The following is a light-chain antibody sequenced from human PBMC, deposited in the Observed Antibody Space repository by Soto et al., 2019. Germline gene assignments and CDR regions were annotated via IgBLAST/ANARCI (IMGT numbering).Light chain of an antibody. J-gene: IGLJ2*01. CDR1: SSDVGVYNY. CDR3: SSFAGNNNLV. V-gene: IGLV2-8*01. Sequence: SALTQPPSASGSPGQSVTISCAGTSSDVGVYNYVSWYQQHPGKAPKLMIYDVSKRPSGVPDRFSGSKSGNTASLTVSGLKAEDEADYYCSSFAGNNNLVFGGGTTLTVL. CDR2: DVS.